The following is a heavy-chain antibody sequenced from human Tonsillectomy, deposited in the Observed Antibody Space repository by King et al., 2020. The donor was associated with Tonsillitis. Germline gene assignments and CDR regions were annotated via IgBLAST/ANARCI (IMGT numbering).Heavy chain of an antibody. D-gene: IGHD3-9*01. CDR3: ARDLHYDILTGELDY. J-gene: IGHJ4*02. Sequence: QLVQSGGGLVKPGGSLRLSCAASGFTFSDYYMSWIRQAPGKGLEWVSYISSSSSYTNYADSVKGRFTISRDNAKNSLYLQLNSLRAEDTAVYYCARDLHYDILTGELDYWGQGTLVTVSS. V-gene: IGHV3-11*05. CDR1: GFTFSDYY. CDR2: ISSSSSYT.